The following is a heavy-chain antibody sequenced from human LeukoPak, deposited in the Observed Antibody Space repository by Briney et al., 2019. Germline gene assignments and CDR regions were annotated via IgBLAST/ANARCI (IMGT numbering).Heavy chain of an antibody. J-gene: IGHJ4*02. Sequence: GGSLRLSCAASGFTVSSNYMGWVRQAPGKGLEWVSVIYSGGSTYYADSVKGRVTISRDNSKNTLYLQMNSLRAEDTAVYYCARDLNGDYFDYWGQGTLVTVSS. CDR1: GFTVSSNY. V-gene: IGHV3-66*01. D-gene: IGHD4-17*01. CDR3: ARDLNGDYFDY. CDR2: IYSGGST.